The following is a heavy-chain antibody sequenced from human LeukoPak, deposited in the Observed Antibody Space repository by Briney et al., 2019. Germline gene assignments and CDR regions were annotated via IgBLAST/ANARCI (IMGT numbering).Heavy chain of an antibody. Sequence: GGSLRLSCAASGFRFSDYTMTWVRQAPGKGPEWVSAIGGRGGSTYYADSLGGRFTISRDNSKDMLYLQMNSLKVEDTATYYCGKEGGAWGQGAKVTVSS. CDR2: IGGRGGST. D-gene: IGHD3-16*01. CDR3: GKEGGA. V-gene: IGHV3-23*01. J-gene: IGHJ5*02. CDR1: GFRFSDYT.